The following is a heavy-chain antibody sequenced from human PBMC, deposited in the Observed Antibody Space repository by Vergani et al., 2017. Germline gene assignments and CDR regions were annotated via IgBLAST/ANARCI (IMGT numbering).Heavy chain of an antibody. CDR1: GFPFSSHA. Sequence: EVQLLESGGAVVQPGGSLRLSCVASGFPFSSHAMRWVSQGHGQGLEWVSSSKNTGDSTHYANSVKGRFTISRDNSKNTLYLQMNSLRVEDTAVYYCGRGSDNYNWGQGTLVTVSS. V-gene: IGHV3-23*01. CDR2: SKNTGDST. D-gene: IGHD5-24*01. J-gene: IGHJ4*02. CDR3: GRGSDNYN.